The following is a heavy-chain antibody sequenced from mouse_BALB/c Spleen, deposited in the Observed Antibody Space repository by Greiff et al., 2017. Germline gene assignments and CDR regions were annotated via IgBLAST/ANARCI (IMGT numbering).Heavy chain of an antibody. Sequence: QVQLQQSGAELAKPGASVKMSCKASGYTFTSYWMHWVKQRPGQGLEWIGYINPSTGYTEYNQKFKDKATLTADKSSSTAYMQLSSLTSEDSAVYYCARRGLLRLRYWYFDVWGAGTTGTVSS. CDR3: ARRGLLRLRYWYFDV. CDR1: GYTFTSYW. D-gene: IGHD1-2*01. J-gene: IGHJ1*01. CDR2: INPSTGYT. V-gene: IGHV1-7*01.